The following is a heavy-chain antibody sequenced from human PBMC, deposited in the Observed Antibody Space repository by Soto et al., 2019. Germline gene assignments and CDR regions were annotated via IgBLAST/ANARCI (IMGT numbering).Heavy chain of an antibody. V-gene: IGHV3-23*01. J-gene: IGHJ3*02. CDR1: GFTFSSYA. Sequence: GGSLRLSCAASGFTFSSYAMIWVRQAPGKGLEWVSAISGSGGSTYYADSVKGRFTISRDNSKNTLYLQMNSLRAEDTAVYYCAKDLWAAVAGTNAFDIWGQGTMVTVSS. CDR3: AKDLWAAVAGTNAFDI. CDR2: ISGSGGST. D-gene: IGHD6-19*01.